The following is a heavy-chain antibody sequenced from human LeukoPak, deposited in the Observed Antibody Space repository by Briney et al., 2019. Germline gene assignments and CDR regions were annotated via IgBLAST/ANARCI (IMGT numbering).Heavy chain of an antibody. Sequence: GGSLRLSCAASGFTFSTYGMHWVRQAPGKGLEWVTFIRDDGSNKHYADSVKGRFTISRDNSKNTLYLQMNSLRAEDTAVYYCARKGQQLGGGIDYWGQGTLVTVSS. CDR2: IRDDGSNK. D-gene: IGHD6-13*01. CDR1: GFTFSTYG. V-gene: IGHV3-30*02. CDR3: ARKGQQLGGGIDY. J-gene: IGHJ4*02.